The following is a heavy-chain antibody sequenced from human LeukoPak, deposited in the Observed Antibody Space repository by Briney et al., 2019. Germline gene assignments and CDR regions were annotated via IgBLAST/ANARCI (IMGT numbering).Heavy chain of an antibody. CDR2: ISGSGGST. CDR3: AKDRGSSGWLRGYYFDY. CDR1: GFTFSSYG. V-gene: IGHV3-23*01. Sequence: PGGSLRLSCAASGFTFSSYGMSWVRQAPGKGLEWVSAISGSGGSTYYADSVKGRFTISRDNSKNTLYLQMNSLRAEDTALYYCAKDRGSSGWLRGYYFDYWGQGTLVTVSS. D-gene: IGHD6-19*01. J-gene: IGHJ4*02.